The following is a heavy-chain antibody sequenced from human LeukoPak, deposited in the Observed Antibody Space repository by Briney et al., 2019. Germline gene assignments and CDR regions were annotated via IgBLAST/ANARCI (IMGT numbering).Heavy chain of an antibody. J-gene: IGHJ4*02. V-gene: IGHV3-23*01. D-gene: IGHD3-22*01. CDR3: ASYDSSGYYHYFDY. CDR2: ISGSGGST. Sequence: GGSLRLSCSASGFTFTNYAMSWVRQAPGKGLEWVSPISGSGGSTYYADSVKGRFTITRDNSKNTLYLQMNSLTAEDTAVYYCASYDSSGYYHYFDYWGQGTLVTVSS. CDR1: GFTFTNYA.